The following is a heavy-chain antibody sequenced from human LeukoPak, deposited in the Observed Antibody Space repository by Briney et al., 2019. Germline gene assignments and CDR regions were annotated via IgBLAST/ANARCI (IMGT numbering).Heavy chain of an antibody. Sequence: KPSETLSLTCPVSGGSISSYYWSWIRQPPGKGLEWIGYIYYSGSTNYNPSLKSRVTISVDTSKNQFSLKLSSVTAADTAVYYCARDYYDSSGYYYFDYWGQGTLVTVSS. CDR2: IYYSGST. CDR3: ARDYYDSSGYYYFDY. V-gene: IGHV4-59*01. J-gene: IGHJ4*02. D-gene: IGHD3-22*01. CDR1: GGSISSYY.